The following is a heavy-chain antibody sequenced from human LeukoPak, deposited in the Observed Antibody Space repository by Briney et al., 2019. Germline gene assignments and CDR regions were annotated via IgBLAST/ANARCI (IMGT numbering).Heavy chain of an antibody. Sequence: GGSLRLSCAASGFTFSSYSMNWVRQAPGKGLEWVSSITTSSSYIYYADSVKGRFTISRDNAKNSLYLQMNSLRAEDTAVYYCARDRYSGSYYSDYWGQGTLVTVSS. CDR1: GFTFSSYS. J-gene: IGHJ4*02. D-gene: IGHD1-26*01. V-gene: IGHV3-21*01. CDR3: ARDRYSGSYYSDY. CDR2: ITTSSSYI.